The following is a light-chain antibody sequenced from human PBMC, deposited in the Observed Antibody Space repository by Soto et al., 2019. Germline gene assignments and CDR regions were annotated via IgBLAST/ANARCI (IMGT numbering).Light chain of an antibody. CDR1: SCDVGGYNS. Sequence: QSALTQPRSVSGAPGQSVTISCTGTSCDVGGYNSVSWYQQHPGKAPKLMIYDVDKRPSGVPDRFSGSKSGTTASLTISGLQAEDEANYHCCSYAGSVTFTFGGGTKVTVL. J-gene: IGLJ2*01. CDR2: DVD. CDR3: CSYAGSVTFT. V-gene: IGLV2-11*01.